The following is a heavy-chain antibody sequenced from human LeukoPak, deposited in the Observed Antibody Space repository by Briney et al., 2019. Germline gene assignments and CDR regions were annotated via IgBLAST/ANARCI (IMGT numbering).Heavy chain of an antibody. D-gene: IGHD3-10*01. Sequence: SETLSLTCAVSGGSISSSNWWSWARQPPGKGLEWIGEIYHSGSTNHNPSLKSRVTISVDKSKNQFSLKLSSVTAADTAVYYCARDLWFGEFLGYWGQGTLVTVSS. CDR1: GGSISSSNW. CDR2: IYHSGST. V-gene: IGHV4-4*02. CDR3: ARDLWFGEFLGY. J-gene: IGHJ4*02.